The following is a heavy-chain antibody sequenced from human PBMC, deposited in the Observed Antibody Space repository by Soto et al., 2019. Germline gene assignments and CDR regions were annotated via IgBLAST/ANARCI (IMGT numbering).Heavy chain of an antibody. Sequence: QVQLVESGGGVVQPGRSLRLSCAASGFTFSMHWVRQAPGKGLEWVAVISYDGGNKYYADSVRGRFTISRDNSNNTLYLQMNSLRPEDTALYYCARDRCASSWSYFEYWGQGTLVTVSS. CDR3: ARDRCASSWSYFEY. V-gene: IGHV3-30-3*01. D-gene: IGHD6-13*01. J-gene: IGHJ4*02. CDR1: GFTFS. CDR2: ISYDGGNK.